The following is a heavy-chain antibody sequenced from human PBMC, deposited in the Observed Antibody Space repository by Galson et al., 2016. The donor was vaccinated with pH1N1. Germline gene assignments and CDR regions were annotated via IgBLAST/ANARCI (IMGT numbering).Heavy chain of an antibody. CDR1: GSTFPTYW. CDR2: IYAGDSET. Sequence: QSGAEVKEPGESLKISCQGSGSTFPTYWIGWVRQMPGKGLESMGLIYAGDSETRYSPSFLGQVTISVDKSISTAYLQWSSLKPSDTAIYYCARLSMDPPYYFYFYMDVWGKGTTVTVSS. CDR3: ARLSMDPPYYFYFYMDV. V-gene: IGHV5-51*03. D-gene: IGHD2/OR15-2a*01. J-gene: IGHJ6*03.